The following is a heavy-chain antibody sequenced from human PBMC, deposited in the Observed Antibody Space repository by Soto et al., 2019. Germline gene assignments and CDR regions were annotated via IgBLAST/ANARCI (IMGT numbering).Heavy chain of an antibody. CDR1: GYTFTSYA. J-gene: IGHJ3*02. CDR3: ARTIAVADDDAFDI. D-gene: IGHD6-19*01. V-gene: IGHV1-3*01. CDR2: INAGNGNT. Sequence: ASVKVSCKASGYTFTSYAMHWVRQAPGQRLEWMGWINAGNGNTKYSQKFQGGVTITRDTSASTAYMELSSLRSEDTAVYYCARTIAVADDDAFDIWGQGKMVTVSS.